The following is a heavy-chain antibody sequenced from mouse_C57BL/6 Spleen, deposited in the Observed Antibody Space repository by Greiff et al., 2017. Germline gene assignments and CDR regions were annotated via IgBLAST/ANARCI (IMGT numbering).Heavy chain of an antibody. D-gene: IGHD1-1*01. V-gene: IGHV5-9-1*02. CDR1: GFTFSSYA. Sequence: EVMLVESGEGLVKPGGSLKLSCAASGFTFSSYAMSWVRQTPEQRLEWVAYISSGGDYIYYADTVKGRFTISRDNARNTLYLQMSSLKSEDTAMYYCTREGVATFSYYYAMDYWGQGTSVTVSS. CDR2: ISSGGDYI. J-gene: IGHJ4*01. CDR3: TREGVATFSYYYAMDY.